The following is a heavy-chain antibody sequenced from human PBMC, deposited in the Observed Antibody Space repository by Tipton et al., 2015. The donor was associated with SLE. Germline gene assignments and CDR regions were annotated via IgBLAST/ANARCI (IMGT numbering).Heavy chain of an antibody. CDR2: ISAYNGNT. D-gene: IGHD5-18*01. CDR3: ARSSGYTAMALYYYYFDY. V-gene: IGHV1-18*01. CDR1: GYTFTSYG. Sequence: QLVQSGAEVKKPVAPVKVSCKASGYTFTSYGISWVRQAPGQGLEWMGWISAYNGNTNYAQKLQGRVTMTTDTSTSTAYMELRSLRSDDTAVYYCARSSGYTAMALYYYYFDYWGQGTLVTVSS. J-gene: IGHJ4*02.